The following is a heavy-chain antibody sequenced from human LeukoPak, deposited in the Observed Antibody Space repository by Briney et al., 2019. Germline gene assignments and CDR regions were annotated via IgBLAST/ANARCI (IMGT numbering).Heavy chain of an antibody. V-gene: IGHV4-59*01. CDR2: IYYSGST. D-gene: IGHD3-10*01. CDR1: GGSISSYY. CDR3: ARERWSFSAFDI. J-gene: IGHJ3*02. Sequence: SETLSLTCTVSGGSISSYYWSWIRQPPGKGLEWIGYIYYSGSTNYNPSLKSRVTISVDTSKNQFSLKLSSVTAADTAVYYCARERWSFSAFDIWGQGTMVTVSS.